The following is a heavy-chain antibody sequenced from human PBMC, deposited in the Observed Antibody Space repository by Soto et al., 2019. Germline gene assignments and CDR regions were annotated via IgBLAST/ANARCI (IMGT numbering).Heavy chain of an antibody. J-gene: IGHJ4*02. V-gene: IGHV3-9*01. CDR3: AKGSGRYDFWSGPDY. CDR2: ISWNSGSI. D-gene: IGHD3-3*01. Sequence: SLKISCVASGFTFDDYAMHWVRQAPGKGLEWVSGISWNSGSIGYADSVKGRFTISRDNAKNSLYLQMNSLRAEDTALYYCAKGSGRYDFWSGPDYWGQGTLVTVSS. CDR1: GFTFDDYA.